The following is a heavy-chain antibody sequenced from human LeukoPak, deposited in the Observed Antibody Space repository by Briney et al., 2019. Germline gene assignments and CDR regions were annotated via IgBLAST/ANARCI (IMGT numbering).Heavy chain of an antibody. CDR3: TRYSSSGWV. D-gene: IGHD6-19*01. V-gene: IGHV3-15*01. CDR2: IKSKTAGGTT. Sequence: GGSLRLHCAASGFTFNNAWMNWVRQAPGKGLEWVGRIKSKTAGGTTDYAAPVKGRFTISRDDSKNTLYLQMNSLKTDDTAVYYCTRYSSSGWVWGQGTLVTVSS. J-gene: IGHJ4*02. CDR1: GFTFNNAW.